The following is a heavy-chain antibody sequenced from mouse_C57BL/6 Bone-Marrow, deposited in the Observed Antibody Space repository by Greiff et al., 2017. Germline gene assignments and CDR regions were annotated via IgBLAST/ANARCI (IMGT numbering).Heavy chain of an antibody. J-gene: IGHJ2*02. Sequence: QVQLQQSGAELVRPGASVTLSCKASGYTFTDYEMHWVKQTPVHGLEWIGAIDPETGGTAYNQKFKGKAILTVDKSSSTAYMELRSLTSEDSAVYYCTFYDGYLYYLDYWGQGTSLTVSS. CDR3: TFYDGYLYYLDY. V-gene: IGHV1-15*01. D-gene: IGHD2-3*01. CDR1: GYTFTDYE. CDR2: IDPETGGT.